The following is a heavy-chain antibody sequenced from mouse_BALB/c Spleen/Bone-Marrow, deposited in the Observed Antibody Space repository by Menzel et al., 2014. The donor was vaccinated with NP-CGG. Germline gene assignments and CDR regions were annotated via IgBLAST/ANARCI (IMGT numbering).Heavy chain of an antibody. CDR2: IFPGTGTT. D-gene: IGHD2-4*01. V-gene: IGHV1S132*01. CDR3: ARKGISTVIATAYYFDY. CDR1: GYTFTSYW. J-gene: IGHJ2*01. Sequence: VQLQQSGAELVKPGASVKLSCKTSGYTFTSYWIQWVKRRPGQGLGWIGEIFPGTGTTYYNEKFKDKATLTIDTSSSTAYMQLSSLTSEDSAVYFCARKGISTVIATAYYFDYWGQGSTLSLSS.